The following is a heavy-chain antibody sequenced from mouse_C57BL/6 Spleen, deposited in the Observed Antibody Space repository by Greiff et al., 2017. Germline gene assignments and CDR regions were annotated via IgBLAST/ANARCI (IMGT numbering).Heavy chain of an antibody. CDR3: TYGTWNYFDY. CDR2: IRLKSDNYAT. V-gene: IGHV6-3*01. D-gene: IGHD4-1*01. Sequence: EVMLVESGGGLVQPGGSMKLSCVASGFTFSNYWMNWVRQSPEKGLEWVAQIRLKSDNYATHYAESVKGRFTISRDDSKSSVYLQMNNLRAEDTGIYYCTYGTWNYFDYWGQGTTLTVSS. J-gene: IGHJ2*01. CDR1: GFTFSNYW.